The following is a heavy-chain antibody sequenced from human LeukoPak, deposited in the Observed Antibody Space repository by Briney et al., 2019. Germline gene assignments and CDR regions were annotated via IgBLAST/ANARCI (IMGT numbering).Heavy chain of an antibody. Sequence: GGSLRLSRAASGFTFDDYGMSWVRQAPGKGLEWVSGINGNGGSTGYADSVKGRFTISSDNAKNSLYLQMNSLRAEDTALYYCASGTSWIPGFRYYYGMDVWGQGTTVTVSS. J-gene: IGHJ6*02. CDR1: GFTFDDYG. V-gene: IGHV3-20*04. CDR3: ASGTSWIPGFRYYYGMDV. CDR2: INGNGGST. D-gene: IGHD2-2*01.